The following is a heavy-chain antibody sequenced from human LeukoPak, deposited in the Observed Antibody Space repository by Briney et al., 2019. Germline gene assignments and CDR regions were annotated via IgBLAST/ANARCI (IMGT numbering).Heavy chain of an antibody. CDR1: GGSISSYY. CDR3: AGGPYYDFWSGPIYYYYYMVV. V-gene: IGHV4-4*07. CDR2: IYTSGST. D-gene: IGHD3-3*01. Sequence: SETLSLTCTVSGGSISSYYWSWIRQPAGKGLEWIGRIYTSGSTNYNPSLKSRVTMSVDTSKNQFSLKLSSVTAADTAVYYCAGGPYYDFWSGPIYYYYYMVVWGKGTTVTVSS. J-gene: IGHJ6*03.